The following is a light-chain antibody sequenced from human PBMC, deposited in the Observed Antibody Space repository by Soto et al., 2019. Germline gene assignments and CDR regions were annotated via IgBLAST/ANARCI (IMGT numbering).Light chain of an antibody. CDR3: GAWDTSLSAVI. CDR1: SSNIGNNF. Sequence: QSALTQPPSVSAAPGQKVTISCSGNSSNIGNNFVSWYQQLPGTAPRFLIYDNNKRPSGIPDRFSGSKSGTSATLGITGLQPGDEAHYFCGAWDTSLSAVIFGAGTKLTVL. V-gene: IGLV1-51*01. J-gene: IGLJ2*01. CDR2: DNN.